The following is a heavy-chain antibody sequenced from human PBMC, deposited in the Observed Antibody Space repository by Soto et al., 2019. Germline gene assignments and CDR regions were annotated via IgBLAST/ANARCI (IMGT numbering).Heavy chain of an antibody. V-gene: IGHV3-48*02. CDR1: GFTFSSYS. CDR2: ISSSSSTI. J-gene: IGHJ5*02. CDR3: ARDYYDSSGYYYWFDP. D-gene: IGHD3-22*01. Sequence: GGSLRLSCAASGFTFSSYSMNWVRQAPGKGLEWVSYISSSSSTIYYADSVKGRFTISRDNAKNSLYLQMNSLRDEDTAVYYCARDYYDSSGYYYWFDPWGQGTLVTVSS.